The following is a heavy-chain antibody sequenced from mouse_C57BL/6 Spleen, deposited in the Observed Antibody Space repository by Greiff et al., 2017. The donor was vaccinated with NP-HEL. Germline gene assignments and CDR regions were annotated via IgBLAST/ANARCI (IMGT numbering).Heavy chain of an antibody. CDR1: GYTFTDYY. CDR2: IFPGSGGT. V-gene: IGHV1-75*01. Sequence: VQLKEPGPELVKPGASVKISCKASGYTFTDYYINWVKQRPGQGLEWIGWIFPGSGGTYYNEKFKGKATLTVDKPSSTAYMWLSSLTSEDYACDSCARYCGSDDFDYWGQGTTLTVSS. CDR3: ARYCGSDDFDY. D-gene: IGHD1-1*01. J-gene: IGHJ2*01.